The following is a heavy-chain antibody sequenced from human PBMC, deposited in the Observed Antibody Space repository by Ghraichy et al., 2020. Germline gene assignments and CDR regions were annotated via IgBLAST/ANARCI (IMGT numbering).Heavy chain of an antibody. V-gene: IGHV3-23*01. D-gene: IGHD5-12*01. CDR1: GFTFSSYA. Sequence: GGSLRLSCAASGFTFSSYAMSWVRQAPGKGLEWVSAISGSGGSTYYADSVKGRFTISRDNSKNTLYLQMNSLRAEDTAVYYCAKGGGSIVATWNEFDYWGQGPLLTVSS. CDR3: AKGGGSIVATWNEFDY. CDR2: ISGSGGST. J-gene: IGHJ4*02.